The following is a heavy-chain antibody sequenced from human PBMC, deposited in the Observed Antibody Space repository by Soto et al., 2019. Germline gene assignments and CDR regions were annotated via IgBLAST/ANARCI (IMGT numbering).Heavy chain of an antibody. CDR3: ATHPGGGGY. Sequence: EVQLVESGGGLIQPGGSLRLSCAVSGFTVSNNYMSWVHQAPGKGLEGVSVIYSGGYTAYGDSVKGRFTISRDNSKHTIYLQNKTRGAGAPAVFSWATHPGGGGYWGQGTLVTVSS. D-gene: IGHD3-10*01. CDR2: IYSGGYT. J-gene: IGHJ4*02. CDR1: GFTVSNNY. V-gene: IGHV3-53*01.